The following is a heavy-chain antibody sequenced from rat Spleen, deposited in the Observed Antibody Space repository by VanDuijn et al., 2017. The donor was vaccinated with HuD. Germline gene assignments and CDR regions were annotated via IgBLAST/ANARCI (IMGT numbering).Heavy chain of an antibody. CDR1: GFTFSDYG. D-gene: IGHD1-12*03. V-gene: IGHV5-29*01. J-gene: IGHJ1*01. CDR3: ARHKYYDGYYHVDWYFDF. CDR2: ISYGDSSGHSST. Sequence: EVQLVESGGGLVQPGRSLKLSCAASGFTFSDYGMAWVRQAPTKGLEWVATISYGDSSGHSSTYYRDSVKGRFTISRDNAKSTLSLQMDSLRSEDTATYYCARHKYYDGYYHVDWYFDFWGPGTMVTVSS.